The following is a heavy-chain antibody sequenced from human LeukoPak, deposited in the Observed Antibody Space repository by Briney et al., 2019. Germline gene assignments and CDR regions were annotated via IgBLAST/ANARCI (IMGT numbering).Heavy chain of an antibody. J-gene: IGHJ4*02. CDR1: GFTFDDYA. Sequence: GGSLRLSCAASGFTFDDYAMHWVRQAPGKGLEWVSGISWNSGSIGYADSVKGRFTISGDNAKNSLYLQMNSLRAEDTAVYYCTRDENWGQGTLVSVSS. V-gene: IGHV3-9*01. CDR3: TRDEN. CDR2: ISWNSGSI.